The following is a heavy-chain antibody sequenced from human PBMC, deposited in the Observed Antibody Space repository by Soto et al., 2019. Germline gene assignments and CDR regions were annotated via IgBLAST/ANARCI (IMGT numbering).Heavy chain of an antibody. Sequence: GGSLRLSCTASGFTFSSYAMHWVRQAPGKGLEYVSAISSNGGSTYYANSVKGRFTISRDNSKNTLYLQMGSLRAEDMAVYYCARGGATGVGAFDIWGQGTMVTVSS. V-gene: IGHV3-64*01. CDR2: ISSNGGST. J-gene: IGHJ3*02. CDR3: ARGGATGVGAFDI. CDR1: GFTFSSYA. D-gene: IGHD3-10*01.